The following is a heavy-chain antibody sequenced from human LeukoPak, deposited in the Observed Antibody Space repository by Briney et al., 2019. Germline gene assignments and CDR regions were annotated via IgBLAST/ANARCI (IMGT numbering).Heavy chain of an antibody. CDR1: GGSISSSSYY. CDR2: IYYSGST. D-gene: IGHD6-13*01. J-gene: IGHJ3*02. Sequence: PSETLSLTCTVSGGSISSSSYYWGWIRQPPGKGLEWIGSIYYSGSTYYNPSLKSRVTISVDTSENQFSLKLSSVTAADTAVYYCARQGSYSSSWYKRVGAFDIWGQGTMVTVSS. V-gene: IGHV4-39*01. CDR3: ARQGSYSSSWYKRVGAFDI.